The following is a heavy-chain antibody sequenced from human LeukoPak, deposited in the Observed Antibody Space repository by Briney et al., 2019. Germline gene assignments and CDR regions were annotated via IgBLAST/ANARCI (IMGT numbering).Heavy chain of an antibody. D-gene: IGHD3-22*01. CDR2: IYTSGST. CDR3: ARDSYYDSSGYFYFDY. CDR1: GGSISSYY. V-gene: IGHV4-4*07. J-gene: IGHJ4*02. Sequence: SESLSLTCTVSGGSISSYYWSWIRQPAGKGLEWIGRIYTSGSTTYNPSLKSRGTMSVDTSKNPFSLKLNSVTAADTAVYYCARDSYYDSSGYFYFDYWGQGTLVTVSS.